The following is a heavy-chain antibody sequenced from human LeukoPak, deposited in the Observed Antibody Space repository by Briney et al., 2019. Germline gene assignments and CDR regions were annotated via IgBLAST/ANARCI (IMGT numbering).Heavy chain of an antibody. CDR1: GFTFGSFA. CDR3: AKFRGGTYYHYCMDV. V-gene: IGHV3-23*01. CDR2: IMNDDVST. Sequence: GGSLRLSCAASGFTFGSFAMSWVRQAPGKGLEWVSTIMNDDVSTYYADSVKGRFTISRDNPKSTLYLQVNSLRAEDTAVYYCAKFRGGTYYHYCMDVWGKGTTVAVSS. J-gene: IGHJ6*03. D-gene: IGHD1-1*01.